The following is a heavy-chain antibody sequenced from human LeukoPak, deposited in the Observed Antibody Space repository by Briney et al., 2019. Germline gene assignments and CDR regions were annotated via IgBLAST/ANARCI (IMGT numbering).Heavy chain of an antibody. Sequence: GGSLRLSCAASGFTVSSNYMSWVRQAPGKGLEWVSAISGSGGSTYYADSVKGRFTISRDNSKNTLYLQMNSLRAEDTAVYYCASRKGYSYGIQFFAYWGQGTLVTVSS. CDR3: ASRKGYSYGIQFFAY. V-gene: IGHV3-23*01. D-gene: IGHD5-18*01. CDR2: ISGSGGST. J-gene: IGHJ4*02. CDR1: GFTVSSNY.